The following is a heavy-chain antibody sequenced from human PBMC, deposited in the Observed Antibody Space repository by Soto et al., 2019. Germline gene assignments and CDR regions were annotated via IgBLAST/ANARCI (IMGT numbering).Heavy chain of an antibody. CDR1: GFTFSSYG. CDR2: ISYDGSNK. V-gene: IGHV3-30*18. Sequence: GGSLRLSCAASGFTFSSYGMHWVRQAPGKGLEWVAVISYDGSNKYYADSVKGRFTISRDNSKNTLYLQMNSLRAEDTAVYYCAKVGSRGPLLCYYYGMDVWGQGTTVTVSS. CDR3: AKVGSRGPLLCYYYGMDV. D-gene: IGHD1-26*01. J-gene: IGHJ6*02.